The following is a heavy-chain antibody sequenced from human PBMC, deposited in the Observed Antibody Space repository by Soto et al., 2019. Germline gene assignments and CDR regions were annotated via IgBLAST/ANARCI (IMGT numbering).Heavy chain of an antibody. CDR2: ISPFNGRR. CDR3: GRCIQPSVPSATDV. Sequence: QVHLVQSGLEVRKPGASVRISCEASGYTFTSHGITWLRQAPGQGLEWVGWISPFNGRRDIGDSFQGRVSMTADAGSAYLEVRGLRFDDTAIYFCGRCIQPSVPSATDVWGQGTTVIVSS. J-gene: IGHJ6*02. D-gene: IGHD1-1*01. CDR1: GYTFTSHG. V-gene: IGHV1-18*01.